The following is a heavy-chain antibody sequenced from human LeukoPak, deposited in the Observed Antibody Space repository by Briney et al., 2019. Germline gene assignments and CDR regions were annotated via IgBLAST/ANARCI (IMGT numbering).Heavy chain of an antibody. D-gene: IGHD6-19*01. CDR3: ANFSPVGSGWRTGSFPPPTYNWFDP. V-gene: IGHV3-23*01. J-gene: IGHJ5*02. Sequence: GGSLRLSCAASGFTFSSYAMSWVRQAPGKGLEWVSAISGSGGSTYYADSVKGRFTISRDNSKNTLYLQMNSLRAEDTAVYYCANFSPVGSGWRTGSFPPPTYNWFDPWGQGTLVTVSS. CDR1: GFTFSSYA. CDR2: ISGSGGST.